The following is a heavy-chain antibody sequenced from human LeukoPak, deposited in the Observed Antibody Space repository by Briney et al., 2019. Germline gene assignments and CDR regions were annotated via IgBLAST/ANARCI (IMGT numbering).Heavy chain of an antibody. Sequence: GGSLRLSCAASGFTFSSYSMNWVRQAPGKGLEWVSAIGGSGDFTYYAEYVRGRFTISRDNSEKTLYLQMNSLRAEDTAVYYCAKADRGWGVITKDWGQGTLVTVSS. V-gene: IGHV3-23*01. D-gene: IGHD3-10*01. CDR1: GFTFSSYS. CDR3: AKADRGWGVITKD. CDR2: IGGSGDFT. J-gene: IGHJ4*02.